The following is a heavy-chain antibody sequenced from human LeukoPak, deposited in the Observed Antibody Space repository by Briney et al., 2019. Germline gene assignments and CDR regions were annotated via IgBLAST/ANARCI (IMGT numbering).Heavy chain of an antibody. J-gene: IGHJ5*02. Sequence: PGGSLRLSCAASGFTVSSNSMTWVRQAPGKGLVWVSVIYSGGTTYYADSVKGRFTISRDNSKNTLYLQMNSLRLEDTAVYYCASSSWSRSNWFDPWGQGTLVTVSS. CDR1: GFTVSSNS. D-gene: IGHD6-13*01. CDR3: ASSSWSRSNWFDP. V-gene: IGHV3-66*02. CDR2: IYSGGTT.